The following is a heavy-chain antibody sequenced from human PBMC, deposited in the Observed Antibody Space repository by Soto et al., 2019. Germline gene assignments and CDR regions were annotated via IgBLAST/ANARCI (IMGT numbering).Heavy chain of an antibody. J-gene: IGHJ6*02. CDR2: LNPNSGDT. CDR3: AKGGAIVAAGTRVYLYNAMDV. Sequence: QVQLVQSGTEVKRNGDSVKVSCKASGYTFTGYYVHWVRQDPGQGLEWMGWLNPNSGDTYLAQRFQGRVTMNRDTSIGTAYMERRGLTSEDTAEYYCAKGGAIVAAGTRVYLYNAMDVWGQGTTVTFSS. D-gene: IGHD1-26*01. CDR1: GYTFTGYY. V-gene: IGHV1-2*02.